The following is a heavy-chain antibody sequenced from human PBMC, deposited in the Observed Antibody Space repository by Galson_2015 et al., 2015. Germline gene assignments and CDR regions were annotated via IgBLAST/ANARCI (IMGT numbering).Heavy chain of an antibody. CDR3: AKGTAAKLDY. CDR1: GFTFSSYG. J-gene: IGHJ4*02. V-gene: IGHV3-30*18. Sequence: SLRLSCAASGFTFSSYGMHWVRLAPGMGLEWVAVISYDGSNKYYADSVKGRFTISRDNPKNTLYLQMNSLRAEDTAVYYCAKGTAAKLDYWGQGTLVTVSS. D-gene: IGHD6-13*01. CDR2: ISYDGSNK.